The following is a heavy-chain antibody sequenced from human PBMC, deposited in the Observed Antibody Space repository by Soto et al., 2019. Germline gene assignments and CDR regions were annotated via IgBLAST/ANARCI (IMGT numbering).Heavy chain of an antibody. Sequence: PWWSLRLSCAASVFTFSSYAMSWCRQAPGKGLEWVSAISGSGGSTYYADSVKGRFTISRDNSKNTLYLQMNSLRAEDTAVYYCAKDRKWIQLWLQGDYWGQGTLVTVSS. CDR1: VFTFSSYA. J-gene: IGHJ4*02. V-gene: IGHV3-23*01. CDR3: AKDRKWIQLWLQGDY. D-gene: IGHD5-18*01. CDR2: ISGSGGST.